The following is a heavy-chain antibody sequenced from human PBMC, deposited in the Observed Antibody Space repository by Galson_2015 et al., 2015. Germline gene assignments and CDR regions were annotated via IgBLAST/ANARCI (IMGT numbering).Heavy chain of an antibody. Sequence: SVKVSCKASGYTFTGYYMHWVRQAPGQGLEWMGRINPNSGGTNYAQKFQGRVTMTRDTSISTAYMELSRLRSDDTAVYYCARDLGYGDYEWCAFDIWGQGTMVTASS. CDR1: GYTFTGYY. V-gene: IGHV1-2*06. D-gene: IGHD4-17*01. CDR3: ARDLGYGDYEWCAFDI. CDR2: INPNSGGT. J-gene: IGHJ3*02.